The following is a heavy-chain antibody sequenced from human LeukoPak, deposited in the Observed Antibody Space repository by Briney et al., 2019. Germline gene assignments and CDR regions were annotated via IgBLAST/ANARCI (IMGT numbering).Heavy chain of an antibody. CDR1: GGSVFGNTAA. CDR2: TYYRSKRYN. CDR3: ARAEGSGSYYA. D-gene: IGHD3-10*01. J-gene: IGHJ4*02. V-gene: IGHV6-1*01. Sequence: SQTLSHTCAISGGSVFGNTAAWKWIRQSPSRGLEWLVRTYYRSKRYNDYAVSVKGRITINPDTSKNQFSLQLNSVTPEDTAVYYCARAEGSGSYYAWGQGTLVTVSS.